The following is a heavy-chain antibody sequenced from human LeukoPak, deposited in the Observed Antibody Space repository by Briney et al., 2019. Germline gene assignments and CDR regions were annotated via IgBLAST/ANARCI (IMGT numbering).Heavy chain of an antibody. V-gene: IGHV4-31*03. CDR2: IYYSGST. J-gene: IGHJ4*02. CDR1: GGSISSGGYY. Sequence: PSQTLSLTCTVSGGSISSGGYYWSWIRQHPGKGLEWIGYIYYSGSTYYNPSLKSRVTISVDTSKNQFSLKLSSVTAADTAVYYCARAAYYYDSSGCVRYFDYWGQGTLVTVSS. CDR3: ARAAYYYDSSGCVRYFDY. D-gene: IGHD3-22*01.